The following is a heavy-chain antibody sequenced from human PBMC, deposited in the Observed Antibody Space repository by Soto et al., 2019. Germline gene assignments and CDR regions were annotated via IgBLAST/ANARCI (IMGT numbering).Heavy chain of an antibody. Sequence: GGSLRLSCAASGFTFDDYTMHWVRQAPGKGLEWVSLISWDGGSTYYADSVKGRFTISRDNSKNSLYLQMNSLRTEDTFLYYCAKDIDPMTTFLPDVWGQGTTVTVSS. V-gene: IGHV3-43*01. CDR2: ISWDGGST. J-gene: IGHJ6*02. CDR3: AKDIDPMTTFLPDV. D-gene: IGHD4-17*01. CDR1: GFTFDDYT.